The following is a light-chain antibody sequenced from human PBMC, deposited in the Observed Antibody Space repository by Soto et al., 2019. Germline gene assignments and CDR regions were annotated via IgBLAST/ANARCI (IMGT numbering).Light chain of an antibody. CDR1: QSISRD. CDR3: QQRTNRIS. Sequence: EIVLTQSPATLSLSPGERATLSCRASQSISRDLGWYPHKPGQAPRLLIYESSNRVTGLPARFSGSGSGTDFTLTISSLQPEDFAVYYCQQRTNRISFGGGTRVEIK. V-gene: IGKV3-11*01. J-gene: IGKJ4*01. CDR2: ESS.